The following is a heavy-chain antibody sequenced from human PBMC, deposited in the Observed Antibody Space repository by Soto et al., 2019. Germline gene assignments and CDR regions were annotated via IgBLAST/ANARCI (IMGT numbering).Heavy chain of an antibody. CDR1: GFTLTNND. D-gene: IGHD1-26*01. CDR2: ISSDGSSK. J-gene: IGHJ6*02. V-gene: IGHV3-30*18. CDR3: EKDGGLSESGRGYHYYYGMDV. Sequence: QVQLLESGGGVVQPGRSLRLSCVASGFTLTNNDMHWVRQAPGQGLEWVAYISSDGSSKYYGDSVRGRFTISRDNSKNTLLLEMNSLRSEDTAVYYCEKDGGLSESGRGYHYYYGMDVWGQGTTVTVSS.